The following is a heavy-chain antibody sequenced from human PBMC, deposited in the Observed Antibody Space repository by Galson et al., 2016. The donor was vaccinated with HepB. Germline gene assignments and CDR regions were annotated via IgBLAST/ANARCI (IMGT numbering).Heavy chain of an antibody. Sequence: QAPGEGLEWVSLMYSRGGAFYADSVTGRFTVSRDNSKNTLYLQMNNLRAEDTAVYYCASSPTGGYWGQGTLVTVSS. CDR2: MYSRGGA. CDR3: ASSPTGGY. D-gene: IGHD3-16*01. V-gene: IGHV3-66*01. J-gene: IGHJ4*02.